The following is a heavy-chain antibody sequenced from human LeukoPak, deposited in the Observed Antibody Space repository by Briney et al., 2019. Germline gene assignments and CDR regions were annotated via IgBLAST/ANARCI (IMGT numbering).Heavy chain of an antibody. CDR3: TRGPGNRYCSSTSCYSVDY. CDR1: GFTFSSYA. V-gene: IGHV3-73*01. Sequence: SGGSLRLSCAASGFTFSSYAMSWVRQAPGKGLEWVGRIRSKANSYATAYAASVKGRFTISRDDSKNTAYLQMNSLKTEDTAVYYCTRGPGNRYCSSTSCYSVDYWGQGTLVTVSS. CDR2: IRSKANSYAT. J-gene: IGHJ4*02. D-gene: IGHD2-2*02.